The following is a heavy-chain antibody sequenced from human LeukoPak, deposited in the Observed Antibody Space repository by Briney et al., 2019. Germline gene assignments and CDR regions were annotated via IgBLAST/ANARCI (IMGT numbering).Heavy chain of an antibody. CDR2: IIPIFGTA. V-gene: IGHV1-69*05. D-gene: IGHD1-26*01. J-gene: IGHJ4*02. Sequence: ASVKVSCKASGGTFSSYAISWVRRAPGQGLEWMGGIIPIFGTANYAQKIQGRVTITTDESTSTAYMELSSLRSEGTAVYYCARGTPKWEPPGYWGQGTLVTVSS. CDR1: GGTFSSYA. CDR3: ARGTPKWEPPGY.